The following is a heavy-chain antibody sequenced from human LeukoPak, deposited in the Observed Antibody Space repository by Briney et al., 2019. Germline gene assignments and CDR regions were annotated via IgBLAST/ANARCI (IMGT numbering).Heavy chain of an antibody. CDR1: GYTFTSYY. V-gene: IGHV1-46*01. CDR2: INPSGGST. J-gene: IGHJ6*03. CDR3: ARVSGSSWVKYYYYYMDV. D-gene: IGHD6-13*01. Sequence: ASVKVSCKASGYTFTSYYMHWVRQAPGQGLEWMGIINPSGGSTSYAQKFQGRVTMTRDMSTSTVYMELSSLRSEDTAVYYCARVSGSSWVKYYYYYMDVWGKGTTVTVSS.